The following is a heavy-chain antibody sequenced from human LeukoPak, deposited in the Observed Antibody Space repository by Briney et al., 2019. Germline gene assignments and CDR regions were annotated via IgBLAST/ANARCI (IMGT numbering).Heavy chain of an antibody. CDR1: GFTLSSYD. J-gene: IGHJ3*02. D-gene: IGHD1-26*01. V-gene: IGHV3-13*01. CDR3: ARLALAGAEGHAFEI. CDR2: IGTAGDT. Sequence: GGSLRLSCAASGFTLSSYDMHWVRQATGKGLEWVSAIGTAGDTYYPVSVKGRFTISRENAKNSLYLQMNSLRAGDTAVYYCARLALAGAEGHAFEIWGQGTMVTVSA.